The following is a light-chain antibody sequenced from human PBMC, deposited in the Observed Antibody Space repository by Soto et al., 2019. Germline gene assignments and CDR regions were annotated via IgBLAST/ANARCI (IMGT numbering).Light chain of an antibody. V-gene: IGKV3-11*01. CDR2: DAS. CDR3: QQRTNWLT. CDR1: QNVSTY. Sequence: EIVLTQSPATLSLSPGERATLSCRASQNVSTYLAWYQQKPGQAPRLLIYDASNRATGIPARFSGSGSGTDFTVTISSLEPEDFAVDYCQQRTNWLTFGPGTKVDIK. J-gene: IGKJ3*01.